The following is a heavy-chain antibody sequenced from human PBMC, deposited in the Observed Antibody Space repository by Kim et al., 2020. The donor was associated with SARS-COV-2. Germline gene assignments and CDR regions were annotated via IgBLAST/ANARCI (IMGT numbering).Heavy chain of an antibody. J-gene: IGHJ3*02. CDR1: GFIFSTYA. Sequence: GGSLRLSCVASGFIFSTYAMHWVRQGIGKGLEWVSAIDTAGNTFYAGSLKGRFTISRANAENSLYLQMNNLRAEDTAIYYCERAVDTATDAFDIWGQGTMVTVSS. D-gene: IGHD5-18*01. V-gene: IGHV3-13*01. CDR2: IDTAGNT. CDR3: ERAVDTATDAFDI.